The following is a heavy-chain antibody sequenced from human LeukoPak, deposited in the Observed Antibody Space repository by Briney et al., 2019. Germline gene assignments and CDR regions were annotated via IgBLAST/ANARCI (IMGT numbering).Heavy chain of an antibody. CDR1: GGSISSSSYY. CDR3: AREFKAVAAAGKVDWFDP. J-gene: IGHJ5*02. V-gene: IGHV4-39*07. D-gene: IGHD6-13*01. Sequence: SETLSLTCTVSGGSISSSSYYWGWIRQPPGKGLEWIGSIYYSGSTYYNPSLKSRVTISVDTSKNQFSLKLSSVTAADTAVDYCAREFKAVAAAGKVDWFDPWGQGTLVTVSS. CDR2: IYYSGST.